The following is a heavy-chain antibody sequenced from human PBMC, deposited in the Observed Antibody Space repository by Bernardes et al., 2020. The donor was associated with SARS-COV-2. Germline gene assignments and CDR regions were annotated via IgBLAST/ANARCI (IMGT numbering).Heavy chain of an antibody. D-gene: IGHD3-10*01. CDR3: ANAFRGVISWFDP. CDR2: ISGSGCST. Sequence: GGSLRLSCAASGFTFSSYAMSWVRQAPGKGLEWVSAISGSGCSTYYADSVKGRFTISRDNSKNTLYLQMNSLRAEDTAVYYCANAFRGVISWFDPWGQGTLVTVSS. J-gene: IGHJ5*02. CDR1: GFTFSSYA. V-gene: IGHV3-23*01.